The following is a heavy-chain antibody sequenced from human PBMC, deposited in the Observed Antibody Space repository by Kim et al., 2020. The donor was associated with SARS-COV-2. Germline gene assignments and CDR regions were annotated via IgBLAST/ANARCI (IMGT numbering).Heavy chain of an antibody. D-gene: IGHD2-15*01. V-gene: IGHV1-18*04. CDR3: ARGMIVVVVAATPSPFYYYYGMDV. CDR1: GYTFTSYG. CDR2: ISAYNGNT. J-gene: IGHJ6*02. Sequence: ASVKVSCKASGYTFTSYGISWVRQAPGQGLEWMGWISAYNGNTNYAQKLQGRVTMTTDTSTSTAYMELRSLRSDDTAVYYCARGMIVVVVAATPSPFYYYYGMDVCGQGTTVTVSS.